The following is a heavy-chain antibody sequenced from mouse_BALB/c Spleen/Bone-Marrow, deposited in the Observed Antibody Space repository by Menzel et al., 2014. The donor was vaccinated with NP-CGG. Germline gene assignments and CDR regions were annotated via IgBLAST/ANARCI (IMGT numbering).Heavy chain of an antibody. J-gene: IGHJ3*01. CDR3: ARDLAY. Sequence: EVNVVESGGGLVQPGGSLKLSCAASGFTFSSYGMSWVRQTPDKRLELVATINSNGGSTYYPDSVKGRFTISRDNAKNTLYLQMSSLKSEDTAMYYCARDLAYWGQGTLVTVSA. CDR2: INSNGGST. V-gene: IGHV5-6-3*01. CDR1: GFTFSSYG.